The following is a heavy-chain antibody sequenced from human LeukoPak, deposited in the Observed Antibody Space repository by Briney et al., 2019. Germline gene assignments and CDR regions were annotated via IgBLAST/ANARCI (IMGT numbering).Heavy chain of an antibody. J-gene: IGHJ5*02. CDR1: GGSFSGSY. D-gene: IGHD3-22*01. CDR3: ARECQGYYYHSSGYYCNLTDP. Sequence: SQTLSLTCAVYGGSFSGSYWRWIRQHPGKGREWMGEIIHSGSTNYSPSLNRRVTISVDTSKNQFSLKLSSVTAADTAVYYCARECQGYYYHSSGYYCNLTDPAGQGTLVTVSA. CDR2: IIHSGST. V-gene: IGHV4-34*12.